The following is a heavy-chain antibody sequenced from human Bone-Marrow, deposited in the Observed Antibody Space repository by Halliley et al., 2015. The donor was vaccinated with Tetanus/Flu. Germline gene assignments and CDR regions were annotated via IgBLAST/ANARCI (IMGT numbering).Heavy chain of an antibody. V-gene: IGHV3-30*18. CDR1: GFTFSTYA. D-gene: IGHD6-19*01. J-gene: IGHJ4*01. CDR3: AKDLLQWLVLWGYCFDN. CDR2: VSNDGTNK. Sequence: SLRLSCAATGFTFSTYAMHWVRQTPGKGLQWVAVVSNDGTNKYYEDSVKGRFTISRDNSRNTLYLQMNSLRPEDTGVYYCAKDLLQWLVLWGYCFDNWGQGTAIIVSS.